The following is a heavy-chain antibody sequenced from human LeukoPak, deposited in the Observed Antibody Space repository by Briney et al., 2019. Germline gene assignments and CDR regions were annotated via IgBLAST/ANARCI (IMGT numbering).Heavy chain of an antibody. D-gene: IGHD3-10*01. CDR3: ARARTYYYGSGSYGVDP. V-gene: IGHV4-34*01. Sequence: SETLSLTCAVYGGSFSGYCWSWIGQPPGKGLEWIGEINHSGSTNYNPSLKSRVTISVDTSKNQFSLKLSSVTAADTAVYYCARARTYYYGSGSYGVDPWGQGTLVTVSS. CDR1: GGSFSGYC. CDR2: INHSGST. J-gene: IGHJ5*02.